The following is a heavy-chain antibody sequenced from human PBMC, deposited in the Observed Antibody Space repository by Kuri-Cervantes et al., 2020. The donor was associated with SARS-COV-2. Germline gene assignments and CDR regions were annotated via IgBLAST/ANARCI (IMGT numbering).Heavy chain of an antibody. V-gene: IGHV3-9*01. CDR3: ARDQGLAYYDFWSGYSNDAFDI. Sequence: GGSLRLSCAASGFTFDDYAMHWVWQAPGKGLEWVSGISWNSGSIGYADSVKGRFTISRDNAKNSLYLQMNSLRAEDTAVYYCARDQGLAYYDFWSGYSNDAFDIWGQGTMVTVSS. CDR2: ISWNSGSI. CDR1: GFTFDDYA. J-gene: IGHJ3*02. D-gene: IGHD3-3*01.